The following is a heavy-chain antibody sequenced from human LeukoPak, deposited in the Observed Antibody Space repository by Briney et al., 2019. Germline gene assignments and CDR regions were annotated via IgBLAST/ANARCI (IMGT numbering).Heavy chain of an antibody. CDR2: IYYSGST. CDR1: GGSISTNSYY. CDR3: ARGRAPPNYYDSSGYYYAKRVVAFDI. J-gene: IGHJ3*02. Sequence: PSETLSLTCTVSGGSISTNSYYWGWIRQPPGKGLEWIGSIYYSGSTYYNPSLKSRVTISVDTSKNQFSLKLSSVTAADTAVYYCARGRAPPNYYDSSGYYYAKRVVAFDIWGQGTMVTVSS. D-gene: IGHD3-22*01. V-gene: IGHV4-39*07.